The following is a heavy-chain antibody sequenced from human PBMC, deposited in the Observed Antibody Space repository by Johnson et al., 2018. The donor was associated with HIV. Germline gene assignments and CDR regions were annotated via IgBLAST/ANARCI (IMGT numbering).Heavy chain of an antibody. V-gene: IGHV3-7*05. Sequence: VQLVESGGGVVQPGRSLRLSCAASGFTFSTYWMTWVRQTPGKGLEWVANIKQDGTEKHYLNSVKGRFTISRDNSENTLYMRMSSLKTEDTAVYYCTTAVVTAILTPPGEYSWGQGTMVTVSS. D-gene: IGHD2-21*02. CDR2: IKQDGTEK. CDR1: GFTFSTYW. CDR3: TTAVVTAILTPPGEYS. J-gene: IGHJ3*01.